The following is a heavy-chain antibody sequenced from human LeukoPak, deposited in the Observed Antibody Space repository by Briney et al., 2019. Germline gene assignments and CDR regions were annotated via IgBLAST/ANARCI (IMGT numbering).Heavy chain of an antibody. Sequence: PGGSLRLSCAASGFTFSSYSMNWVRQAPGKGLEWVSSISASDTYINHADSLKGRFTISRDNAKNSLYLQMNSLRAEDTAVYYCAREPSGGYCSSSSCSRYFQHWGQGTLVTVSS. CDR2: ISASDTYI. V-gene: IGHV3-21*01. CDR1: GFTFSSYS. CDR3: AREPSGGYCSSSSCSRYFQH. D-gene: IGHD2-2*01. J-gene: IGHJ1*01.